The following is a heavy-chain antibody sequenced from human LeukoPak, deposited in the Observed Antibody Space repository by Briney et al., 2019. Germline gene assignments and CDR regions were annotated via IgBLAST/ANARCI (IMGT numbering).Heavy chain of an antibody. CDR2: ISAYNGNT. J-gene: IGHJ5*02. V-gene: IGHV1-18*01. CDR1: GYIFTSYG. D-gene: IGHD3-22*01. CDR3: ARSYDSSGYYYQNWFDP. Sequence: ASVKVSCKASGYIFTSYGISWVRQAPGQGLEWMGWISAYNGNTNYAQKLQGRVTMTTDTSTSTAYMELRSLRSDDTAVYYCARSYDSSGYYYQNWFDPWGQGTLVTVSS.